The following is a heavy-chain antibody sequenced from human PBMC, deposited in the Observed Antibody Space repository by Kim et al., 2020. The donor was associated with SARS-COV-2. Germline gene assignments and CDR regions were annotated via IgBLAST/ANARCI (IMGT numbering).Heavy chain of an antibody. CDR1: GFTFSTYA. V-gene: IGHV3-30*18. CDR3: AKDQAHYDILTGLDY. J-gene: IGHJ4*02. D-gene: IGHD3-9*01. Sequence: GGSLRLSCATFGFTFSTYAMHWVRQVPGKGLEYVALISYDGSKTYYGDSVKGRFTISRDNSKNTLSLQMNSLRAEDTAVYYCAKDQAHYDILTGLDYWGQGTLVAVSS. CDR2: ISYDGSKT.